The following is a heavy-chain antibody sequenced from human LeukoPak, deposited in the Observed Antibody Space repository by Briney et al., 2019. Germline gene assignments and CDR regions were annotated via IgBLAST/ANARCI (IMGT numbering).Heavy chain of an antibody. V-gene: IGHV4-59*08. J-gene: IGHJ4*02. Sequence: PSETLSLTCAVYGGSFSGYYWSWIRQPPGKGLEWIGYIYYSGSTNYNPSLKGRVTISVDTSKNQFSLKLSSVTAADTAVYYCARRDFWSGYHLDYWGQGTLVTVSS. CDR3: ARRDFWSGYHLDY. D-gene: IGHD3-3*01. CDR1: GGSFSGYY. CDR2: IYYSGST.